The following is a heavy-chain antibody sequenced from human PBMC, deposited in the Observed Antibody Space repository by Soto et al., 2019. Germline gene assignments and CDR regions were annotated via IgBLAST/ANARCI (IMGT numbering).Heavy chain of an antibody. CDR2: INAGNGNT. V-gene: IGHV1-3*01. J-gene: IGHJ6*02. Sequence: GASVKVSCKASGYTFTSYAMHWVRQAPGQRLEWMGWINAGNGNTKYSQKFQGRVTITRDTSASTAYMELSSLRSEDTAVYYCARESLFGETGYYYYYGMDVWGQGTTVTVSS. CDR3: ARESLFGETGYYYYYGMDV. D-gene: IGHD3-10*01. CDR1: GYTFTSYA.